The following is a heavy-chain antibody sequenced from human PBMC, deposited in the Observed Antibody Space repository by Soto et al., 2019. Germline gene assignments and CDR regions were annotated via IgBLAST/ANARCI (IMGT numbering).Heavy chain of an antibody. CDR3: ARGRSGSYVKYFQH. J-gene: IGHJ1*01. CDR2: INHSGST. V-gene: IGHV4-34*01. D-gene: IGHD1-26*01. Sequence: SETLSLTCAVYGGSFSGYYWSWIRQPPGKGLEWIGEINHSGSTNYNPSLKSRVTISVDTSKNQFSLKLSSVTAADTAVYYCARGRSGSYVKYFQHWGQGTLVTVSS. CDR1: GGSFSGYY.